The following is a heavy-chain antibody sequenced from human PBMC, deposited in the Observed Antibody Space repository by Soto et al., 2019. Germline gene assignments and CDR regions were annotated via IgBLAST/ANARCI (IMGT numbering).Heavy chain of an antibody. J-gene: IGHJ4*02. D-gene: IGHD4-17*01. Sequence: SETLSLTCTVSGGSISSGGYYWSWIRQHPGKGLEWIGYIYYSGSTYYNLSLKSRVTISVDTSKNQFSLKLSSVTAADTAVYYCARVGLGPDYGDWYFDYWGQGTLVTVSS. CDR1: GGSISSGGYY. CDR3: ARVGLGPDYGDWYFDY. V-gene: IGHV4-31*03. CDR2: IYYSGST.